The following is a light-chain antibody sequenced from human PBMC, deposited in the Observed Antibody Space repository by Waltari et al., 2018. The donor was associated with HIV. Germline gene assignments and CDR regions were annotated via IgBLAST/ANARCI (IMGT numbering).Light chain of an antibody. CDR3: AAWDDSLNGPV. CDR1: SSNIGSNT. V-gene: IGLV1-44*01. J-gene: IGLJ3*02. Sequence: QSVLTQPPSASGTPGQRVTISCSGSSSNIGSNTVNWYQQLPGTAPKLLIYSNNPRPSGVPDRFSGSKSGTSASLAISVLQSEDEADYYCAAWDDSLNGPVFGGGTKLTVL. CDR2: SNN.